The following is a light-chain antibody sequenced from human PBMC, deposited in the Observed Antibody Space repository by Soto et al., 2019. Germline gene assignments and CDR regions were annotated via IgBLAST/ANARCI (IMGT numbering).Light chain of an antibody. CDR3: LKDINYQWT. J-gene: IGKJ1*01. Sequence: AIQMTPSPSSLSASVGYRVTISCRASQGIGNALGWYQQKTGKHTKVLIYGASNLQSGVPPRFSGSGSGTDFTLAISRMQPEESATYDCLKDINYQWTFGQGTKVENK. V-gene: IGKV1-6*01. CDR2: GAS. CDR1: QGIGNA.